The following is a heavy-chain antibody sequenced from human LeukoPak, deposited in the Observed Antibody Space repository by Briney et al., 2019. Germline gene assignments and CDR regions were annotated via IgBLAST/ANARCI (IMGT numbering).Heavy chain of an antibody. CDR2: ISSSSSTI. CDR3: ARDRYGSGSYTSYSDY. J-gene: IGHJ4*02. Sequence: PGGSLRLSCAAAGFTLSSYSMNWVRQAPGKGLEWVSYISSSSSTIYYADSVKGRFTISRDNAKDSLYLHMNSLRAEDTAVNYCARDRYGSGSYTSYSDYWGQGTLVTVSS. V-gene: IGHV3-48*01. D-gene: IGHD3-10*01. CDR1: GFTLSSYS.